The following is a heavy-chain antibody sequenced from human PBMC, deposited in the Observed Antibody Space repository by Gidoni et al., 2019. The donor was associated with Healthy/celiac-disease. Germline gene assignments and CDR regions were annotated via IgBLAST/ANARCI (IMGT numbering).Heavy chain of an antibody. CDR3: AKVVLTIFGLPDAFDI. V-gene: IGHV3-23*01. D-gene: IGHD3-3*01. CDR2: ISGSGGST. Sequence: EVQLLESGGGLVQPGGSLRLSCAAGGFPFSSYAMSWVRQAPGKGLGWVSAISGSGGSTSYSDSVKGRFTIARDNSKNTLYLQMNSLRAEDTAVYYCAKVVLTIFGLPDAFDIWGQGTMVTVSS. CDR1: GFPFSSYA. J-gene: IGHJ3*02.